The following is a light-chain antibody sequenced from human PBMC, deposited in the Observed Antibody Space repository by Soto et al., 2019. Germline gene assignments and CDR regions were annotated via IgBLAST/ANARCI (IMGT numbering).Light chain of an antibody. CDR3: QQANSFPIT. V-gene: IGKV1D-12*01. CDR1: QGISSW. CDR2: DAA. Sequence: DIQMTHSPSSLSASVGDRVTITLRASQGISSWLAWSQQKPRKEATRLIYDAATLQSGVPSRCSSSGSGTDFTLTIISLQHEDFATEYCQQANSFPITFGQGTQLDI. J-gene: IGKJ5*01.